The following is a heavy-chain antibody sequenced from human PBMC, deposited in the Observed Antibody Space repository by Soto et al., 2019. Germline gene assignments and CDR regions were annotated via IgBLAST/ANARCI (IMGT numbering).Heavy chain of an antibody. J-gene: IGHJ4*02. CDR3: ARIEMASIK. V-gene: IGHV4-31*03. Sequence: TLSLPCSVSSASIRSGGYYWSWLRQSPGKGLEWIGHIYYTGSTFYSPSLKSRLTISLDTSKNQFSLDLRSVTAADTAMYYCARIEMASIKWGRGTLVTVSS. CDR2: IYYTGST. CDR1: SASIRSGGYY.